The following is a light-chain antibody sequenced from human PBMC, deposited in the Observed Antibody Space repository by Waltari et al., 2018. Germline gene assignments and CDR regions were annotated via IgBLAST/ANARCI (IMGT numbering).Light chain of an antibody. CDR3: QQYYSTPWT. Sequence: DIVMTQSPDSLAVSLGERATINCKSRQSLLYKSNKKNYLVWYQQKPGQPPKLLIYWASTRGSGFPDRFSGSGSGTDFTLTIRSLQAEDVAVYYFQQYYSTPWTFGQGTKVEVK. CDR1: QSLLYKSNKKNY. J-gene: IGKJ1*01. CDR2: WAS. V-gene: IGKV4-1*01.